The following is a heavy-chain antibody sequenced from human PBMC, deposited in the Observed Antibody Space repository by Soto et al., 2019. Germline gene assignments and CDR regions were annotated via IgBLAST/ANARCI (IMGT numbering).Heavy chain of an antibody. J-gene: IGHJ6*01. V-gene: IGHV3-11*01. Sequence: QVQLVESGGGLVKPGGSLRLSCAASGFSFSDYYMTWIRQAPGKGLEWLSYISSSGYPIYYADSVKGRFTISRDNAKNSWNLQMNSLRAEDTAEYYGARDNRSFWNDYYSRYDYYGMDVWGQGTTVTVYS. CDR1: GFSFSDYY. D-gene: IGHD3-3*01. CDR2: ISSSGYPI. CDR3: ARDNRSFWNDYYSRYDYYGMDV.